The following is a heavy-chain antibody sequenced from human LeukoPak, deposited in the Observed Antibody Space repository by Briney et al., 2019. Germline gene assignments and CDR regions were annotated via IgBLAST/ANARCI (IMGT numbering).Heavy chain of an antibody. D-gene: IGHD3-22*01. Sequence: SETLSLTCAVYGGSFSGYYWSWIRQPPGKGLEWIGEINHSGSTNYNPSLKSRVTISVDTSKNQFSLKLSSVTAADTAVYYCARGIGFGYQDYWGQGTLVTVSS. CDR2: INHSGST. J-gene: IGHJ4*02. CDR1: GGSFSGYY. CDR3: ARGIGFGYQDY. V-gene: IGHV4-34*01.